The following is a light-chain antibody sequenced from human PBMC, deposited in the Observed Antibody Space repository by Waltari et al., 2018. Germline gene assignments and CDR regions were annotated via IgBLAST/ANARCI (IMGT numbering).Light chain of an antibody. CDR2: HAS. CDR3: QQYVESPAT. CDR1: QNVRIY. V-gene: IGKV3-20*01. Sequence: EMVLTQSPGTVSLCPGDRATFSCWASQNVRIYLDGYQQKPGQATRLLIYHASTRANGIPDRFSASGSGTDFSLTISRLEPEDFAMYYCQQYVESPATFGQGTKVVIK. J-gene: IGKJ1*01.